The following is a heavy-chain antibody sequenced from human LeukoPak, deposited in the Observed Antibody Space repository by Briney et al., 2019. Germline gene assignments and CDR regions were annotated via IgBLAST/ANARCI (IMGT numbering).Heavy chain of an antibody. CDR3: SGSRSGYYLNWFDP. CDR2: IYYSGST. CDR1: GGSISSGGYY. Sequence: SETLSLTCTVSGGSISSGGYYWSWIRQHPGKGLEWIGYIYYSGSTYYNPSLKSRVTISVDTSKNQFSLKLSSVTAADTAVYFWSGSRSGYYLNWFDPWGQGTLVTVSS. D-gene: IGHD3-22*01. V-gene: IGHV4-31*03. J-gene: IGHJ5*02.